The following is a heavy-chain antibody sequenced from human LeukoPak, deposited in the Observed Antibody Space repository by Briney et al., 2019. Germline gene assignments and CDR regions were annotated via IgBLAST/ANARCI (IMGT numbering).Heavy chain of an antibody. D-gene: IGHD4-11*01. J-gene: IGHJ3*02. CDR2: IYYSGST. V-gene: IGHV4-39*01. Sequence: KSSETLSLTCTVSGGSVSSGSYYWGWIRQPPGQGLEWIGSIYYSGSTYYNPSLKGRVTISVDTSKNQFSLRLSSMTAADTAVYYCARHADDSTYYVTAFDIWGRGTMVTVSS. CDR1: GGSVSSGSYY. CDR3: ARHADDSTYYVTAFDI.